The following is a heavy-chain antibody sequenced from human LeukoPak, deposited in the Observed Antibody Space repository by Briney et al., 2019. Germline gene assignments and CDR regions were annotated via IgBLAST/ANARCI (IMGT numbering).Heavy chain of an antibody. D-gene: IGHD3-3*01. CDR2: ISGSGGST. V-gene: IGHV3-23*01. CDR1: GFTFSSYA. CDR3: AKGYDFWSGYYTAFDY. J-gene: IGHJ4*02. Sequence: GGSLRLSCAASGFTFSSYAMSWVRQAPGEGLEWVSAISGSGGSTYYADSVKGRFTISRDNSKNTLYLQMNSLRAEDTAVYYCAKGYDFWSGYYTAFDYWGQGTLVTVSS.